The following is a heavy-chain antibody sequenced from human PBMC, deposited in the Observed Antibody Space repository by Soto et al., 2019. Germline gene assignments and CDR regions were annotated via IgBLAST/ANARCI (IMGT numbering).Heavy chain of an antibody. CDR1: SYTFITYG. Sequence: ASVKVSCKASSYTFITYGINWVRQAPGQGLEWMGWINTGTGNTKYSQNFQGRVTTTRDTSATTAYMELSSLRSEDTAVYYCARGNSGLGDYWGQGALVTVSS. J-gene: IGHJ4*02. CDR2: INTGTGNT. V-gene: IGHV1-3*04. CDR3: ARGNSGLGDY. D-gene: IGHD6-25*01.